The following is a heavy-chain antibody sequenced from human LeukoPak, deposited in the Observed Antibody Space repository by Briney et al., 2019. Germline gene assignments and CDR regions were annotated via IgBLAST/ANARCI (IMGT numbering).Heavy chain of an antibody. V-gene: IGHV3-30-3*01. CDR1: GFTFSSYA. CDR3: ARGTDFGAFDI. J-gene: IGHJ3*02. CDR2: ISYDGSNK. Sequence: GGSLRLSCAASGFTFSSYAMHWVRQAPGKGLEWVAVISYDGSNKYFADSVKGRFTISRDNSKNTLYLQMNSLRAEDTAVYYCARGTDFGAFDIWGQGTMVTVSS. D-gene: IGHD3-16*01.